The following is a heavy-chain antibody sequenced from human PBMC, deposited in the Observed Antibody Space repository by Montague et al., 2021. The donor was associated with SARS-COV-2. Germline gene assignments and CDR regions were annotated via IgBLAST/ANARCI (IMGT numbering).Heavy chain of an antibody. J-gene: IGHJ6*02. D-gene: IGHD3/OR15-3a*01. Sequence: SETLSLTCVLYGGSFSGDNWSWIRQPPGEGLEWIGQINHSGSTNYNPSLKSRVTMSVDTSKNQFSLNLRSVTAADTAMYYCAREPGVLDTYYYGMDVWGQGTTVTVSS. CDR1: GGSFSGDN. CDR3: AREPGVLDTYYYGMDV. V-gene: IGHV4-34*01. CDR2: INHSGST.